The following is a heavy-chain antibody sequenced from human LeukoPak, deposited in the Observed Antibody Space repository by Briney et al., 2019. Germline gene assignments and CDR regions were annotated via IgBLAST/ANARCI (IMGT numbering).Heavy chain of an antibody. D-gene: IGHD6-6*01. Sequence: SETLSLTCAVYGGSFSGYYWSWIRQPPGKGLEWIGEINHSGSTNYNPSLKSRVTISVDTSKNQFSLKLNSVTAADTAVYYCAREFSSSSRELDYWGQGTLLTVSS. V-gene: IGHV4-34*01. CDR3: AREFSSSSRELDY. J-gene: IGHJ4*02. CDR2: INHSGST. CDR1: GGSFSGYY.